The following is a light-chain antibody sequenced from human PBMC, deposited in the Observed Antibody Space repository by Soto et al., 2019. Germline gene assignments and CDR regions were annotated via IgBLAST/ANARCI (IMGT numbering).Light chain of an antibody. J-gene: IGLJ2*01. CDR1: SGSIASNY. CDR2: EDN. CDR3: QSYRGSKVI. V-gene: IGLV6-57*02. Sequence: NFMLTQPHSVSESPGKTVTISCTVSSGSIASNYVQWCQQRPGSAPTTLIFEDNQRFSGVPGRFSGSIDGSSNSASLTISGLKTEDEAVYYCQSYRGSKVIFGGGTKLTVL.